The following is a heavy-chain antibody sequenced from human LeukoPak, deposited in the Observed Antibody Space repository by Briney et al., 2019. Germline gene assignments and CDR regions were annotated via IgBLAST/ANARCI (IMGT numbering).Heavy chain of an antibody. CDR3: ARDKWGARGRFMDV. CDR1: GGTFSSYA. V-gene: IGHV1-69*13. CDR2: IIPIFGTA. J-gene: IGHJ6*03. D-gene: IGHD3-16*01. Sequence: SVKVSCKASGGTFSSYAISWVRQAPGQGLEWMGGIIPIFGTANYAQKFQGRVTITADESTSTAYMELSSLRSEDTAVYYCARDKWGARGRFMDVWGKGTTVTVSS.